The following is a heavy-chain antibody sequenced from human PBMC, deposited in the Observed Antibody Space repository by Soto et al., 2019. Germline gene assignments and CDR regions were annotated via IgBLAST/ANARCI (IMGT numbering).Heavy chain of an antibody. D-gene: IGHD2-2*01. CDR1: GGTFSSYA. Sequence: SVKVSCKASGGTFSSYAISWVRQAPGQGLEWMGGIIPIFGTANYAQKFQGRVTITADKSTSTAYMELSSLRSEDTAVYYCARDHMRVVPAAHRGVVYYGMDVWGQGTTVTVSS. J-gene: IGHJ6*02. V-gene: IGHV1-69*06. CDR2: IIPIFGTA. CDR3: ARDHMRVVPAAHRGVVYYGMDV.